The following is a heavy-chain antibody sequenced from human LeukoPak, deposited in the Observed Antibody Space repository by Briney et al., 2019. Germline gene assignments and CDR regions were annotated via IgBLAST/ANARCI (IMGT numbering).Heavy chain of an antibody. V-gene: IGHV3-30*03. Sequence: GGSLRLSCAASGFSFSNFGMHWVRQAPGKGLEWVAVISYEGRNKYCADSLKGRSTISRDNAKNSLYLQMNSLRAEDTAVYYCARDDVRGDFYYYYYGMDVWGQGTTVTVSS. CDR1: GFSFSNFG. CDR2: ISYEGRNK. CDR3: ARDDVRGDFYYYYYGMDV. D-gene: IGHD3-10*01. J-gene: IGHJ6*02.